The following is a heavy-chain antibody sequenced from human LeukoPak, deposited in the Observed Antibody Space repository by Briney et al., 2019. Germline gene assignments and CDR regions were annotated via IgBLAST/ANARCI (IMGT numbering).Heavy chain of an antibody. CDR2: IYTSGST. CDR3: ARTGFSGGAPLNGWFDP. J-gene: IGHJ5*02. V-gene: IGHV4-4*07. Sequence: SETLSLTCTVSGGSISSYYWSWIRQPAGKGLEWIGRIYTSGSTNYNPSLKSRVHMSVDTSKTQFSLKLSSVTAADTAVYYCARTGFSGGAPLNGWFDPWGQGTLVTVSS. CDR1: GGSISSYY. D-gene: IGHD3-16*01.